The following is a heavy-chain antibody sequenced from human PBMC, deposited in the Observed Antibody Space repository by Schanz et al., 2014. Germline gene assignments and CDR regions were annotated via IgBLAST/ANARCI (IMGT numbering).Heavy chain of an antibody. V-gene: IGHV3-23*01. Sequence: EVQLLESGGGLVQPGGSLRLSCAASGFTFSSYAMSWVRQAPGEGLEWVSAISGSGGSTYYADSAKGRFTISSDNSNTSQCQQMNSRSAEDAAEYYCTEGRVGELSARDIGGQWTIVSVSS. CDR1: GFTFSSYA. J-gene: IGHJ3*02. CDR3: TEGRVGELSARDI. D-gene: IGHD3-10*01. CDR2: ISGSGGST.